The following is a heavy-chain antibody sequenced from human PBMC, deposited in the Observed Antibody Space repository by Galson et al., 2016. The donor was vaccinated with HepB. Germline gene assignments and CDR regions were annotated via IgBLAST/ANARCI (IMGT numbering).Heavy chain of an antibody. CDR2: ISGHGSNT. V-gene: IGHV3-23*01. D-gene: IGHD1-7*01. CDR1: GFTFNNHA. J-gene: IGHJ4*02. Sequence: SLRLSCAGSGFTFNNHAMSWVRQAPGKGLEWVSDISGHGSNTHYADSVKGRFTVSRDNSKNTLYLQMNTLRAEDTAVYYCARDRYVTRTTCAFDYWGQGTLVTVPS. CDR3: ARDRYVTRTTCAFDY.